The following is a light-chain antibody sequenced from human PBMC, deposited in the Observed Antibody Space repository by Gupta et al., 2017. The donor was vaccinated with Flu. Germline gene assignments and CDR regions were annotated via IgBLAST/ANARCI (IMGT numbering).Light chain of an antibody. CDR3: LSYTRSHTLV. CDR1: TSDGGVYNF. J-gene: IGLJ3*02. V-gene: IGLV2-14*01. CDR2: EVN. Sequence: TSDGGVYNFVSWYQHHPGKVPKLIIYEVNNRPSGVSNRFSGSKSGYTASLTISGLQADDEADYYCLSYTRSHTLVFGGGTKLTVL.